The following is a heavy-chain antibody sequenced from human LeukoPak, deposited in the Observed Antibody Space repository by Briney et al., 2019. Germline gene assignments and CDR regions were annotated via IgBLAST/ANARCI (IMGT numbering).Heavy chain of an antibody. Sequence: GGSLRLSCAASGFTFSSYSMNWVRQAPGKGLEWVSSISSSSSYIYYADSVKGRFTISRDNAKNSLYLQMNSLRAEDTAVYYCARDKTMVSSSYDCWGQGTLVTVSS. V-gene: IGHV3-21*01. CDR1: GFTFSSYS. CDR3: ARDKTMVSSSYDC. CDR2: ISSSSSYI. D-gene: IGHD3-10*01. J-gene: IGHJ4*02.